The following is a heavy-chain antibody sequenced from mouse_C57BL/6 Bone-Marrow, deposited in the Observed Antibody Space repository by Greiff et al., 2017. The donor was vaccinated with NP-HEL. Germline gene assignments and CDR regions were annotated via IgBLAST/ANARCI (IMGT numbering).Heavy chain of an antibody. J-gene: IGHJ1*03. D-gene: IGHD2-5*01. Sequence: VQLQQPGAELVRPGSSVKLSCKASGYTFTSYWMDWVKQRPGQGLEWIGNIYLSDSETHYNQKFKDKATLTVDKSSSTAYMQLSSLTSEDSAVYYCARFYYSNYFWYFDVWGTGTTVTVSS. CDR1: GYTFTSYW. V-gene: IGHV1-61*01. CDR2: IYLSDSET. CDR3: ARFYYSNYFWYFDV.